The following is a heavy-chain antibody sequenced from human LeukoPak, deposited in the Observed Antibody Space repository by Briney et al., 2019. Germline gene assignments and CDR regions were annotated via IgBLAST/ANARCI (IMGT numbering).Heavy chain of an antibody. CDR3: ARDEYRSRWLHP. Sequence: TGGSLRLSCAASGFTFSSYWMSWVRLAPGKGLEWVANIKGDGSEKWYADSVKGQFTISRDNAQNSVHLQMNSLRAEDTAVYHCARDEYRSRWLHPWGQGTLVTVTS. D-gene: IGHD5-24*01. J-gene: IGHJ5*02. CDR1: GFTFSSYW. V-gene: IGHV3-7*01. CDR2: IKGDGSEK.